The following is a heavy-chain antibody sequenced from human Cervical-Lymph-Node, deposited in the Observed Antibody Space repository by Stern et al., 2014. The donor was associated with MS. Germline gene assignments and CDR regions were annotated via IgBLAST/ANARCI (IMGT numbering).Heavy chain of an antibody. V-gene: IGHV3-74*02. Sequence: EVQLVESGGDLVQPGGSLRLSCAASGFLFSGYWMHWVRQAPGKGLVWVARISTEGTRTTYADSVKGRFTISRDNAKNTLYLHMNSLRAEDTAFYYCVVLHDTASNLDFWGQGVLVTVSS. D-gene: IGHD1-26*01. CDR3: VVLHDTASNLDF. J-gene: IGHJ4*02. CDR1: GFLFSGYW. CDR2: ISTEGTRT.